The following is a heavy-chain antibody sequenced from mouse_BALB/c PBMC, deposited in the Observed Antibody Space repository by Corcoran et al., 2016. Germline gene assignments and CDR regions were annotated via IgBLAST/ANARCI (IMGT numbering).Heavy chain of an antibody. CDR2: IYPGSGST. V-gene: IGHV1-81*01. CDR1: GYTFTDYV. J-gene: IGHJ3*01. Sequence: QVQLQQSGPELVKPGASVKMSCKASGYTFTDYVISWVKQRTGQGLKWIGEIYPGSGSTYYNEKFKGKATLTADKSSNTAYMQLSSLTSEDSAVYFCARPLYGYEGFAYWGQGTLVTVSA. CDR3: ARPLYGYEGFAY. D-gene: IGHD2-2*01.